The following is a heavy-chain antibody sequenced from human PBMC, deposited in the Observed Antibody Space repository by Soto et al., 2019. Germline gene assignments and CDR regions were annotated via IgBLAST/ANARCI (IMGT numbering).Heavy chain of an antibody. Sequence: EVQLVESGGGLVQPGGSLRLSCAASGFTFSSYEMNWVRQAPGKGLEWVSYISSSGSTIYYADSVKGRFTISRDNAKNSLYLKLNSLRPEDTAVYYWPRDNGNRLYRSRHFDYWGQGTLVTVSS. CDR3: PRDNGNRLYRSRHFDY. CDR1: GFTFSSYE. CDR2: ISSSGSTI. J-gene: IGHJ4*02. D-gene: IGHD1-20*01. V-gene: IGHV3-48*03.